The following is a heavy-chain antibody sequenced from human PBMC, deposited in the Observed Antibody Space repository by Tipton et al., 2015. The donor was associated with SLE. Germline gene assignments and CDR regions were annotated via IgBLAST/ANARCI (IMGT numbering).Heavy chain of an antibody. CDR3: ARAPTGLYFDY. V-gene: IGHV4-30-2*01. J-gene: IGHJ4*02. CDR2: IYHSGST. CDR1: GGSISSSSYY. D-gene: IGHD7-27*01. Sequence: TLSLTCTVSGGSISSSSYYWGWIRQPPGKGLEWIGYIYHSGSTYYNPSLKSRVTISVDRSKNQFSLKLSSVTAADTAVYYCARAPTGLYFDYWGQGTLVTVSS.